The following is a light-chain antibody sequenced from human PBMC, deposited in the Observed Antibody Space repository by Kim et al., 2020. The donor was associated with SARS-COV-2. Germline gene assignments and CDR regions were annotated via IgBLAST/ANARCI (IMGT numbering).Light chain of an antibody. V-gene: IGLV2-11*03. CDR1: RSDVGGYNY. J-gene: IGLJ3*02. Sequence: QSVTISCTGTRSDVGGYNYVSWYQQHPGKAPKLMFYDVSKRPSGVPHRFSASKSGNTASLTISGLLTEDEADYYCCSYAGSYTWVFGGGTQLTVL. CDR3: CSYAGSYTWV. CDR2: DVS.